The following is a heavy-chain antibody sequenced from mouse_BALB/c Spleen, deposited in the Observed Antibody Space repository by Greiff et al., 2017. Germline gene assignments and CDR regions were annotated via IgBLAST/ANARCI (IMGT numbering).Heavy chain of an antibody. J-gene: IGHJ3*01. CDR1: GYTFTSYY. V-gene: IGHV1S81*02. D-gene: IGHD1-1*01. CDR3: TRSGTTVA. CDR2: INPSNGGT. Sequence: VQLQQPGAELVKPGASVKLSCKASGYTFTSYYMYWVKQRPGQGLEWIGGINPSNGGTNFNEKFKSKATLTVDKSSSTAYMQLSSLTSEDSAVYYCTRSGTTVAWGQGTLVTVSA.